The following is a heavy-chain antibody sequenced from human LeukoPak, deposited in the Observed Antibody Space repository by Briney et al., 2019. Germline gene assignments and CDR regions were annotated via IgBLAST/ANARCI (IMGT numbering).Heavy chain of an antibody. CDR2: ISYDGSNK. CDR1: GFTFSSYA. V-gene: IGHV3-30*04. J-gene: IGHJ4*02. CDR3: AKDHDY. Sequence: PGRSLRLSCAASGFTFSSYAMHWVRQAPGKGLEWVAVISYDGSNKYYADSVKGRFTISRDNSKNTLYLQMNSLRAEDTAVYYCAKDHDYWGQGTLVTVSS.